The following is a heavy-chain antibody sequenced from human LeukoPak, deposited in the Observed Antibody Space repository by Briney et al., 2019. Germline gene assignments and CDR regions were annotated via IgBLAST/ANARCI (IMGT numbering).Heavy chain of an antibody. CDR2: IYYSGST. CDR3: ARGVDIVATRFFDY. D-gene: IGHD5-12*01. Sequence: SQTLSLTCTVSGGSISSGGYYWSWIRQHPGKGLEWIGYIYYSGSTYYNPSLKSRVTISVDTSKNQFSLKLSSVTAADTAVYYCARGVDIVATRFFDYWGQGTLVTVSS. CDR1: GGSISSGGYY. J-gene: IGHJ4*02. V-gene: IGHV4-31*03.